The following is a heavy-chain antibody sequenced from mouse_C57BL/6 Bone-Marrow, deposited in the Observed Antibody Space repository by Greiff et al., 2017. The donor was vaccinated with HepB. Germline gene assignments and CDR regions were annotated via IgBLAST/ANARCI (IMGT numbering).Heavy chain of an antibody. D-gene: IGHD2-4*01. CDR3: AMDPFYYDYPYYAMDY. CDR1: GFTFSDYG. V-gene: IGHV5-17*01. Sequence: EVQLVESGGGLVKPGGSLKLSCAASGFTFSDYGMHWVRQAPEKGLEWVAYISSGSSTIYYADTVKGRFTISRDNAKNTLFLQMTSLRSEDTAMYYCAMDPFYYDYPYYAMDYWGQGTSVTVSS. J-gene: IGHJ4*01. CDR2: ISSGSSTI.